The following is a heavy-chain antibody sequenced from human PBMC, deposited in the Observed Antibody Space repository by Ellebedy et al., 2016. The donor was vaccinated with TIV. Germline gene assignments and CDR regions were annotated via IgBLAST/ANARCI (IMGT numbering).Heavy chain of an antibody. D-gene: IGHD5-12*01. Sequence: SVKVSCXASGGTFSSYAISWVRQAPGQGLEWMGRIIPILGIANYAQKFQGRVTITADKSTSTAYMELSSLRSEDTAVYYCARPSDIVATKGAFDIWGQGTMVTVSS. CDR1: GGTFSSYA. CDR3: ARPSDIVATKGAFDI. CDR2: IIPILGIA. J-gene: IGHJ3*02. V-gene: IGHV1-69*04.